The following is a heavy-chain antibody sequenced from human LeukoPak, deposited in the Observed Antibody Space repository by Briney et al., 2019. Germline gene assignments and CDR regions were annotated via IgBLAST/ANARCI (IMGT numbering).Heavy chain of an antibody. CDR2: ISSSSSYI. CDR3: ARRCSSTSCFDY. D-gene: IGHD2-2*01. Sequence: PGGSLRLSCAASGFTFSSYSMNWVRQAPAKGLEWVSSISSSSSYIYYADSVKGRFTISRDNAKNSLYLQMNSLRAEDTAVYYCARRCSSTSCFDYWGQGTLVTVSS. V-gene: IGHV3-21*01. J-gene: IGHJ4*02. CDR1: GFTFSSYS.